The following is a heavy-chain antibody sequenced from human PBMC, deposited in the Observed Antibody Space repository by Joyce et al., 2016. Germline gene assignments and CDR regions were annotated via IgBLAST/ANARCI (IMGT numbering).Heavy chain of an antibody. CDR2: INRDGIST. V-gene: IGHV3-74*03. D-gene: IGHD4-23*01. Sequence: EVQLVESGGGLVQPGGSLRLSCAASGFTFSSYWMYWVRKAPGKGLVGVSRINRDGISTTYADSVKGRFTISRDNAKNTLYLQMNSLRAEDTAVYYCARLRRWSGPSDCWGQGTLVTVSS. CDR3: ARLRRWSGPSDC. J-gene: IGHJ4*02. CDR1: GFTFSSYW.